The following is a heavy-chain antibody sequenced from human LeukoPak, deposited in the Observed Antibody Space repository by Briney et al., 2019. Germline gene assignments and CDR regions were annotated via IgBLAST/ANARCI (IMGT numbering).Heavy chain of an antibody. J-gene: IGHJ6*03. V-gene: IGHV4-59*01. D-gene: IGHD2-21*02. CDR1: GGSISSYY. Sequence: SETLSLTCTVSGGSISSYYWSWIRQPPGKGLEWIGYIHYSGSTTYNPSLKSRVTISVDTSKNQFSLKLSSVTAADTAVYYCARTYCGGDCRGYYYYYYMDVWGKGTTVTISS. CDR3: ARTYCGGDCRGYYYYYYMDV. CDR2: IHYSGST.